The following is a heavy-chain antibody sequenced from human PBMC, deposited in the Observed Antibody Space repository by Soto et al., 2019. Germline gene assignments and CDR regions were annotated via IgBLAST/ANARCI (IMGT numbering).Heavy chain of an antibody. J-gene: IGHJ3*02. CDR2: INSDGSTT. Sequence: GGSLRLSCATSGFTFSTYWMHWVRQAPGKGLVWVSRINSDGSTTSYADSVKGRFSISRDNSKNTLYLQMNSLRAEDTAVYYCAKDPSKSGWYLFIWGQGTMVTVSS. CDR1: GFTFSTYW. CDR3: AKDPSKSGWYLFI. D-gene: IGHD6-19*01. V-gene: IGHV3-74*01.